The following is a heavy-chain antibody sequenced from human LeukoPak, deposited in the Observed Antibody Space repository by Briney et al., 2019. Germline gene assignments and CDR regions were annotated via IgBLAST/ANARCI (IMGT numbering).Heavy chain of an antibody. CDR3: ARERRVEVSARQTVAFDM. CDR1: GGSFTEYH. CDR2: INYTGRT. D-gene: IGHD5/OR15-5a*01. Sequence: SETLSLTCAVYGGSFTEYHWSWIRQPPGKSLEWIGEINYTGRTHYNPSLTSRVTISIDMSERQFSLRLTAVTAADTAVYYCARERRVEVSARQTVAFDMWAQGTMVIVSS. V-gene: IGHV4-34*01. J-gene: IGHJ3*02.